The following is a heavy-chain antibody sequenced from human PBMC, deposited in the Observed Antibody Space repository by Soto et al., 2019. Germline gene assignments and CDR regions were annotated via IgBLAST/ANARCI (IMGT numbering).Heavy chain of an antibody. J-gene: IGHJ6*02. CDR1: GYAFMRDS. CDR2: INTGNSNT. Sequence: ASVKVSCKAAGYAFMRDSIHWALEAPGQRLEWMGWINTGNSNTKYSQKFQGRVTITRDTSASTAYMELSSLRSEDTAVYFCARGIPVADYYGMDVWGQGTTVTVSS. V-gene: IGHV1-3*04. D-gene: IGHD2-15*01. CDR3: ARGIPVADYYGMDV.